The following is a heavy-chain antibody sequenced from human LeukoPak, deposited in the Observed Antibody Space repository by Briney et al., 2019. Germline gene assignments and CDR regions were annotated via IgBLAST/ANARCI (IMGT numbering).Heavy chain of an antibody. Sequence: SETLSLACAVYGGSFSGYYWSWIRQPPGKGLEWIGEINHNGSTNYNPSLKSRVTISVDTSKNQFSLKLSSVTAADTAVYYCARVGGSSSWYRGSHWFDPWGQGTLVTVSS. CDR3: ARVGGSSSWYRGSHWFDP. V-gene: IGHV4-34*01. J-gene: IGHJ5*02. D-gene: IGHD6-13*01. CDR2: INHNGST. CDR1: GGSFSGYY.